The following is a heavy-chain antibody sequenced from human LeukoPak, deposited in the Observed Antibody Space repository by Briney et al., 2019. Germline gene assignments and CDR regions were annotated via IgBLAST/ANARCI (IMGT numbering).Heavy chain of an antibody. D-gene: IGHD6-25*01. Sequence: PSETLSLTCTVSGGSISSYYWSWIRQPPGKGLEWIGYIYHSGSTYYNPSLKSRVTISGDRSKNQFSLKLSSVTAADTAVHYCARGAGAAAGASWYYYMDVWGKGTTVTVSS. CDR3: ARGAGAAAGASWYYYMDV. V-gene: IGHV4-59*12. CDR1: GGSISSYY. J-gene: IGHJ6*03. CDR2: IYHSGST.